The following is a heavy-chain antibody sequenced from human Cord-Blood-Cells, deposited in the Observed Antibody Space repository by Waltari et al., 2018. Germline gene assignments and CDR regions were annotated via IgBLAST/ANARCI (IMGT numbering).Heavy chain of an antibody. J-gene: IGHJ5*02. Sequence: QVQLQESGPGLVKPSETLSLTCTVSGGSISSYYWSWIRQPPGKGLGWIGYIYYSGSTNDNPSLKRRVTISVDTSKNQFSLKLSSVTAADTAVYYCARPYCSGGSCYSGWFDPWGQGTLVTVSS. CDR3: ARPYCSGGSCYSGWFDP. V-gene: IGHV4-59*08. D-gene: IGHD2-15*01. CDR1: GGSISSYY. CDR2: IYYSGST.